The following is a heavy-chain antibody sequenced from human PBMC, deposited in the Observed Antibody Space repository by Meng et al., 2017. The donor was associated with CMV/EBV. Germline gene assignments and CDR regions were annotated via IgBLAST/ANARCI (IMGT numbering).Heavy chain of an antibody. J-gene: IGHJ6*02. CDR3: ARDGRGIWDCSSTSCYNPYYYYGMDV. V-gene: IGHV4-61*01. Sequence: SETLSLTCTVSGGSVSSGSYYWSWIRQPPGKGLEWIGYIYYSGSTNYNPSLKSRVTISVDTSKNQFSLKLSSVTAADTAVYYCARDGRGIWDCSSTSCYNPYYYYGMDVWGQGTTVTVSS. CDR1: GGSVSSGSYY. CDR2: IYYSGST. D-gene: IGHD2-2*02.